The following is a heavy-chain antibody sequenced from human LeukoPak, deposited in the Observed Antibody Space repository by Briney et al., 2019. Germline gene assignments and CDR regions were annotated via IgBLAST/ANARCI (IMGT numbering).Heavy chain of an antibody. J-gene: IGHJ4*02. V-gene: IGHV1-8*01. Sequence: ASVKVSCKASGYTFTSYDINWVRQATGQGLEWMGWMNPNSGNTGYAQKFQGRVTMTRNTSISTAYMELSSLRSEDTAVYYCARGRGGYCNSTSCHKRYYFDYWGQGTLVTVSS. CDR1: GYTFTSYD. CDR2: MNPNSGNT. D-gene: IGHD2-2*01. CDR3: ARGRGGYCNSTSCHKRYYFDY.